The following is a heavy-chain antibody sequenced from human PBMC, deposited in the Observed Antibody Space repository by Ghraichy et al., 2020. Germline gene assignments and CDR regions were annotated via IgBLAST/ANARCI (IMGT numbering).Heavy chain of an antibody. CDR3: SSTDNLYGDYVTDASDS. J-gene: IGHJ3*02. CDR1: GFTVSSNY. D-gene: IGHD4-17*01. Sequence: GGSLRLSCAASGFTVSSNYMSWVRQAPGKGLEWVSVIYSGGSTYYADSVKGRFTISRDNSKNTLYLQMNSLRAEDTAVYYCSSTDNLYGDYVTDASDSWGRGTMVTV. CDR2: IYSGGST. V-gene: IGHV3-66*01.